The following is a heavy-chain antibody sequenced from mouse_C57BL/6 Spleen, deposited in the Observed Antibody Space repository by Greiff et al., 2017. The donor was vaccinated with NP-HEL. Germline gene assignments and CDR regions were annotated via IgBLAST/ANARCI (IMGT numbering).Heavy chain of an antibody. D-gene: IGHD1-1*01. J-gene: IGHJ3*01. CDR1: GYTFTDYY. Sequence: EVQLQQSGPELVKPGASVKISCKASGYTFTDYYMNWVKQSHGKSLEWIGDINPNNGGTSYNQKFKGKATLTVAKSSSTAYMELRSLTSEDSAVYYCARGYYYGSSDPFAYWGQGTLVTVSA. V-gene: IGHV1-26*01. CDR2: INPNNGGT. CDR3: ARGYYYGSSDPFAY.